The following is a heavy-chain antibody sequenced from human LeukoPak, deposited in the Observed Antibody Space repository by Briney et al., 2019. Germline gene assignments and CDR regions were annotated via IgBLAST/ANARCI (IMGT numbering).Heavy chain of an antibody. CDR3: ARRIAALSRASDY. V-gene: IGHV3-48*04. D-gene: IGHD6-6*01. J-gene: IGHJ4*02. CDR2: ISSDGTNI. CDR1: GFTFTNYY. Sequence: GGSLRLSCATSGFTFTNYYMNWVRQAPGKGLEWVSYISSDGTNILYADSVRGRFTISRDDVRNTLSLQMNSLRADDTAVYYCARRIAALSRASDYWGQGTLVTVSS.